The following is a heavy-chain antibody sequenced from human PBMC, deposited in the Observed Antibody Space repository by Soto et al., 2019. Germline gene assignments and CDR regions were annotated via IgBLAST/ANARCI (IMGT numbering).Heavy chain of an antibody. Sequence: GESLKISWKGSGYRFTNYWIGWVRQMPGKGLEWMGIIYPGDSDTRYSPSFQGQVTISADKSISTAYLQWSSLKASDTAMYYCARMKSAVAGTYYYGMDVWGQGT. CDR1: GYRFTNYW. D-gene: IGHD6-19*01. J-gene: IGHJ6*02. V-gene: IGHV5-51*01. CDR3: ARMKSAVAGTYYYGMDV. CDR2: IYPGDSDT.